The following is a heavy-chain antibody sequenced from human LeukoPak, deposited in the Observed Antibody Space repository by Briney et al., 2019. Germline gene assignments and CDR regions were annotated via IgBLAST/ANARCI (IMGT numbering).Heavy chain of an antibody. CDR3: ARGPLVVPAAIGEYYYYGMDV. V-gene: IGHV1-8*01. Sequence: ASVKVSCKASGYTFTSYDINWVRQATGQGLEWMGWMNPNSGNTGYAQKFQGRVTMTRNTSISTAYMELSSLRSEDTAVCYCARGPLVVPAAIGEYYYYGMDVWGQGTTVTVSS. CDR1: GYTFTSYD. D-gene: IGHD2-2*02. J-gene: IGHJ6*02. CDR2: MNPNSGNT.